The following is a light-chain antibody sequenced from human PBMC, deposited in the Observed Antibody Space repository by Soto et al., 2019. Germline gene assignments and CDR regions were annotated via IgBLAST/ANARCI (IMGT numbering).Light chain of an antibody. Sequence: EIVLTQSPATLSLSPGARATLSCRASQSVDNYLDWYQQKPGQAPRLLIYESSNRATGIPARFSGSGSGTDFILTISSLEPEDFAVYYCQQYSSSPITFGQGTRLEI. V-gene: IGKV3-11*01. CDR1: QSVDNY. CDR2: ESS. J-gene: IGKJ5*01. CDR3: QQYSSSPIT.